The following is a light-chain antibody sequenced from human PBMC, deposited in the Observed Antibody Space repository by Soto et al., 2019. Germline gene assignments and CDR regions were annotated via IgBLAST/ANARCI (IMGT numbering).Light chain of an antibody. V-gene: IGKV1-39*01. Sequence: DIQMTQSPASLSVSVGDRVTITCRASQSINHYLNWYLQRPGQAPKLLIRSASTLQRGVPSRFSGSGSRTEFTLTIADLQPDDVGTYYCQQSLTMPITFGQGTRLDIK. CDR1: QSINHY. CDR2: SAS. CDR3: QQSLTMPIT. J-gene: IGKJ5*01.